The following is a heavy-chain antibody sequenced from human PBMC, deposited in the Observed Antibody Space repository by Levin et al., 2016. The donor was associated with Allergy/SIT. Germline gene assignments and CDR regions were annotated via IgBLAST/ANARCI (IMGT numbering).Heavy chain of an antibody. J-gene: IGHJ6*02. D-gene: IGHD2-21*02. CDR2: IYYSGST. V-gene: IGHV4-59*01. Sequence: RQAPGKGLEWIGYIYYSGSTNYNPSLKSRVTISVDTSKNQFSLKLSSVTAADTAVYYCAREAYCGGDCVYGMDVWGQGTTVTVSS. CDR3: AREAYCGGDCVYGMDV.